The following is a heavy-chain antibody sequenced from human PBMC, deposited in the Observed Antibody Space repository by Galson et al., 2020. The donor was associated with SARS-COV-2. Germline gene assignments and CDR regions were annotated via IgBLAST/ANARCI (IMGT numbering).Heavy chain of an antibody. CDR3: VIERGGSLYFDL. CDR2: DSVNSGYT. V-gene: IGHV1-2*02. D-gene: IGHD3-16*01. J-gene: IGHJ4*02. CDR1: GDSLRGYY. Sequence: ASLKFSCKASGDSLRGYYIHWVRQAPGQGLEWMGCDSVNSGYTKHAQIFQDRVTMTTDTATSTAYMGLSGLISDDTAIYFCVIERGGSLYFDLWGQGTLVVVSS.